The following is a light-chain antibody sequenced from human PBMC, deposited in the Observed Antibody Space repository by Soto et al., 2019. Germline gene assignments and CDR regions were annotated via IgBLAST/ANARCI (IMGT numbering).Light chain of an antibody. CDR2: GAS. CDR3: QQYENWPSIT. CDR1: QNIRTM. Sequence: EIVITQSPATLSVSQGEGATLSCMASQNIRTMLAWYQQKPGQAPRLLISGASTRATGIPVRFSGSGSGTEFALAIRSLQSEDFAVYYCQQYENWPSITCGQGTRREIK. J-gene: IGKJ5*01. V-gene: IGKV3-15*01.